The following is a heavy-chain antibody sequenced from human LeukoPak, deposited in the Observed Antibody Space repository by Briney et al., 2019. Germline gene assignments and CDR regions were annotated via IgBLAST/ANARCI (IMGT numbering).Heavy chain of an antibody. CDR1: GFTFSSYS. Sequence: TGGSLRLSCAASGFTFSSYSMNWVRQAPGKGLEWVSSISSSSSYIYYADSVKGRFTISRDNAKNSLYLQINSLRAEDTAVYYCARDFYCSSTSCYSFDAFDIWGQGTMVTVSS. D-gene: IGHD2-2*01. V-gene: IGHV3-21*01. CDR3: ARDFYCSSTSCYSFDAFDI. CDR2: ISSSSSYI. J-gene: IGHJ3*02.